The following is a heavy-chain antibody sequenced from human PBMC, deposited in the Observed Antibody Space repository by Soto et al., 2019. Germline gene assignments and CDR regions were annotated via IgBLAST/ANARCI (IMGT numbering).Heavy chain of an antibody. D-gene: IGHD6-19*01. Sequence: GGSLRLSCAASGFTFSSYAMSWVRQAPGKGLEWVSAISGSGGSTYYADSVKGRFTISRDNSKNTLYLQMNSLRAEDTAVYYCAKDLPARYSSGWFFQSDAFDIWGQGTMVTVSS. CDR3: AKDLPARYSSGWFFQSDAFDI. J-gene: IGHJ3*02. V-gene: IGHV3-23*01. CDR2: ISGSGGST. CDR1: GFTFSSYA.